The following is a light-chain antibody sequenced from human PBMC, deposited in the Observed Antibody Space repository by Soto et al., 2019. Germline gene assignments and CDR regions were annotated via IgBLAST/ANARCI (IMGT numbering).Light chain of an antibody. CDR1: QSVSSSY. CDR2: GAS. CDR3: QQYGSSPFT. J-gene: IGKJ3*01. Sequence: EIVVTQSPATLSVSPGERATLSCRASQSVSSSYLAWYQQKPGQAPRLLIYGASSRATGIPDRFSGSGSGTDFTLTISRLEPEDFAVYYCQQYGSSPFTFGPGTKVDIK. V-gene: IGKV3-20*01.